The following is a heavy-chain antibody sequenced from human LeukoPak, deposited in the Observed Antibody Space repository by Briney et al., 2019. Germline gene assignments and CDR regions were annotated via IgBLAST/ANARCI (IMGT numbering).Heavy chain of an antibody. CDR1: GFTLSSYS. V-gene: IGHV3-48*04. D-gene: IGHD3-22*01. CDR2: ISSFGSTI. Sequence: GGSLRLSCAASGFTLSSYSMNWVRQAPGKGLEWVSYISSFGSTIYYADSVKGRFTISRDNAKNSLYLQMNSLRAEDTAVYYCAGSAYYRDFDYWGQGTLVTVSS. J-gene: IGHJ4*02. CDR3: AGSAYYRDFDY.